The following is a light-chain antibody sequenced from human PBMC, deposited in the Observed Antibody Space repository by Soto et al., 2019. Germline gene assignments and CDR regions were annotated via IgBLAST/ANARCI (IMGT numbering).Light chain of an antibody. J-gene: IGKJ2*01. CDR1: QSVSSD. V-gene: IGKV3-15*01. Sequence: EIVMTQSPATLSVSPGERATLSCRASQSVSSDLAWYQQKPGQAPRLLIYGASTRATGIPARFSGSGSGTEFTLTISSLQSADFAVYYCQHYHSWPPYTFGQGTKVDIK. CDR2: GAS. CDR3: QHYHSWPPYT.